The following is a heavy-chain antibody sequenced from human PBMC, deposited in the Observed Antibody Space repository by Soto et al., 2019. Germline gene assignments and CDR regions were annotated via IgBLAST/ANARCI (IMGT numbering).Heavy chain of an antibody. Sequence: GGSLRLSCAASGFTFDDYAMHWVRQAPGKGLEWVSGISWSSGSIGYADSVKGRFTISRDNAKSSLYLQMNSLRAEDTALYYCAKDWDYDSSGDFDYWGQGTLVTVSS. D-gene: IGHD3-22*01. V-gene: IGHV3-9*01. J-gene: IGHJ4*02. CDR3: AKDWDYDSSGDFDY. CDR2: ISWSSGSI. CDR1: GFTFDDYA.